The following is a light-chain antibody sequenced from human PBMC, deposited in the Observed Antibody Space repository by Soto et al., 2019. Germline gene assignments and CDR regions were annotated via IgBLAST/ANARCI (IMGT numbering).Light chain of an antibody. Sequence: IQMTQSPSSFSASTGDRVTITCRASQGISSYLAWYQQKPGKAPKLLIYAASTLHSGVPSRFSGSGSGTDFTLTISCLQSEDFATYYCQQYYSYPWTFGQGTKVEIK. CDR3: QQYYSYPWT. CDR2: AAS. J-gene: IGKJ1*01. CDR1: QGISSY. V-gene: IGKV1-8*01.